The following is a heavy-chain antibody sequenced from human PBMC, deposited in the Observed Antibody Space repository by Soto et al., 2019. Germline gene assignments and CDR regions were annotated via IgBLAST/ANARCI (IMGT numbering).Heavy chain of an antibody. CDR2: IYYSGST. J-gene: IGHJ5*02. Sequence: SETLSLTCTVSGGSISSSSYYWGWIRQPPGKGLEWIGSIYYSGSTYYNPSLKSRVTISVDTSKNQFSLKLSSVTAADTAVYYCARQGTYYDFWSGYLRDEGSWFDPWGQGTLVTVSS. V-gene: IGHV4-39*01. CDR1: GGSISSSSYY. D-gene: IGHD3-3*01. CDR3: ARQGTYYDFWSGYLRDEGSWFDP.